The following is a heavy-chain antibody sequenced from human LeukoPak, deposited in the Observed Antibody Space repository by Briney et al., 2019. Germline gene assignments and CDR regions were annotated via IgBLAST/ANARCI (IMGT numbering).Heavy chain of an antibody. D-gene: IGHD5-24*01. CDR3: ARNRFGWVRGMATISYYYYYMDV. CDR1: GGSISSSSYY. Sequence: SETLSLTCTVSGGSISSSSYYWGWIRQPPGKGLEWIGSIYYSGSTYYNPSLKSRVTISVDTSKNQFSLKLSSVTAADTAVYYCARNRFGWVRGMATISYYYYYMDVWGKGTTVTVSS. CDR2: IYYSGST. J-gene: IGHJ6*03. V-gene: IGHV4-39*07.